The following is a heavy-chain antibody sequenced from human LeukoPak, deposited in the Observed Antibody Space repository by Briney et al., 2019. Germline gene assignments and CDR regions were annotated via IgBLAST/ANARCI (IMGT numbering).Heavy chain of an antibody. Sequence: ASVKVSCKASGGTFSSYAISWVRQAPGQGLEWMGWISAYNGSTNYAQKLQGRVTMTTDTSTSTAYMELRSLRSDDTAVYYCARRGYSGYDSFDYWGQGTLVTVSS. CDR1: GGTFSSYA. CDR3: ARRGYSGYDSFDY. V-gene: IGHV1-18*01. CDR2: ISAYNGST. D-gene: IGHD5-12*01. J-gene: IGHJ4*02.